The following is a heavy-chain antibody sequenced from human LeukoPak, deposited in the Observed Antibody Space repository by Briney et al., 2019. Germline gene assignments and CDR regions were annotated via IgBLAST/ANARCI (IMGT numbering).Heavy chain of an antibody. CDR1: GFTFSSYS. J-gene: IGHJ3*02. Sequence: GGSLRVSCAASGFTFSSYSMNWVRQAQGKGLEWVSLIYSGGITQYSDSVKGRFTISRDNSKNTLYLQMTSLRAEDTAVYHCARNGYYDSSGYRRHDGFDIWGQGTLVTVSS. CDR2: IYSGGIT. CDR3: ARNGYYDSSGYRRHDGFDI. V-gene: IGHV3-66*01. D-gene: IGHD3-22*01.